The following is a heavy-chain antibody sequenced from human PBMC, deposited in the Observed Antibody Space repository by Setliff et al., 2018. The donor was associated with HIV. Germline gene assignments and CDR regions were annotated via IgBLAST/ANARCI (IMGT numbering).Heavy chain of an antibody. Sequence: LRLSCAASGFTFDDYAMHWVRQPPGKGLEWVSGIAWHGGSLGYAESVKGRFTISRDNAKSSLYLQMNNLRAADRAIYYCARRPGNSGFDYWGQGTLVTVSS. CDR1: GFTFDDYA. D-gene: IGHD4-4*01. CDR3: ARRPGNSGFDY. CDR2: IAWHGGSL. J-gene: IGHJ4*02. V-gene: IGHV3-9*01.